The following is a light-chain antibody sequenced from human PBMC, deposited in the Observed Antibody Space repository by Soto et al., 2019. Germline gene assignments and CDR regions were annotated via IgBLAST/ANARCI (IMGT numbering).Light chain of an antibody. V-gene: IGKV3-11*01. CDR2: GAF. CDR3: QQRNVWPPVT. Sequence: EIVLTHSSATLSLSPGGRAALSCRASPSVTNFLAWYQQKPGQAPRLLIYGAFNRATGIPARFSGSGSGTDFTLTISSLEPEDSAVYYCQQRNVWPPVTFGQGTRLEIK. CDR1: PSVTNF. J-gene: IGKJ5*01.